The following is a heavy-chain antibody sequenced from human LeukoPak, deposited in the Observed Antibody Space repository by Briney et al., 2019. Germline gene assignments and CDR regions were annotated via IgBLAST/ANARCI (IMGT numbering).Heavy chain of an antibody. CDR3: AKSRFYYDSSGPFDY. CDR1: GFTFDDYA. D-gene: IGHD3-22*01. V-gene: IGHV3-9*03. CDR2: ISWNSGSI. Sequence: PGRSLRLSCAASGFTFDDYAMHWVRQAPGKGLEWVSGISWNSGSIGYADSVKGRFTISRDNAKNSLYLQMNSLRAEDMALYYYAKSRFYYDSSGPFDYWGQGTLVTVSS. J-gene: IGHJ4*02.